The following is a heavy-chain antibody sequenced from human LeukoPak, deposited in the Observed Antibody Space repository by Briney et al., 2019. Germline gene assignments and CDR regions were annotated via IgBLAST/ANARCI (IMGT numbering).Heavy chain of an antibody. J-gene: IGHJ6*04. V-gene: IGHV3-30*18. Sequence: PGGSLRLSCAASGFTFSSYGMHWVRQAPGKGLEWVAVISYDGSNKYYADSVKGRFTISRDNSKNTLYLQMNSLRAEDTAVCYCAKADYGDYPYYYYGMDVWGKGTTVTVSS. CDR3: AKADYGDYPYYYYGMDV. CDR2: ISYDGSNK. D-gene: IGHD4-17*01. CDR1: GFTFSSYG.